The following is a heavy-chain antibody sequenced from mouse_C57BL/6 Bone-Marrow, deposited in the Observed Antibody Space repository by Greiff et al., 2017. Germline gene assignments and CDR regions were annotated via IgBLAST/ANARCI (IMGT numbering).Heavy chain of an antibody. CDR3: AKNYYGSSYYY. CDR1: GYTFPSYW. V-gene: IGHV1-7*01. CDR2: MNPSSGYT. J-gene: IGHJ2*01. D-gene: IGHD1-1*01. Sequence: LVESGAALAKPGASVKLSCKASGYTFPSYWLHWVKQRPGQGLEWIGSMNPSSGYTKYNQKFKDKATLTADKSSSTAYMQLSSLTYEDSAVYYCAKNYYGSSYYYWGQGTTLTVSS.